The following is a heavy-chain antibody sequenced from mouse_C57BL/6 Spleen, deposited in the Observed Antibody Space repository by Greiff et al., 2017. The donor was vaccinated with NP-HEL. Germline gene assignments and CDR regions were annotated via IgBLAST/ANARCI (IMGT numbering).Heavy chain of an antibody. CDR3: ARSNDYDVPFDY. J-gene: IGHJ2*01. D-gene: IGHD2-4*01. V-gene: IGHV1-82*01. CDR1: GYAFSSSW. Sequence: VQLQQSGPELVKPGASVKISCKASGYAFSSSWMNWVKQRPGKGLEWIGRIYPGDGDTNYNGKFKGKATLTADKSSSTAYMQLSSLTSEDSAVYFWARSNDYDVPFDYWGQGTTLTVSS. CDR2: IYPGDGDT.